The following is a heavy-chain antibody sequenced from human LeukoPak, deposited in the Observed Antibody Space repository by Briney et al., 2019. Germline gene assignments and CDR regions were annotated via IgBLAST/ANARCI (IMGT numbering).Heavy chain of an antibody. J-gene: IGHJ5*02. D-gene: IGHD5-18*01. Sequence: KPSGTLSLTCTVSGGSISSYYWSWIRQPAGKGLEWIGRIYTSGSTNYNPSLKSRVTMSVDTSKNQFSLKLSSVTAADTAVYYCARETRGYSYGYLFGDWFGPWGQGTLVTVSS. CDR1: GGSISSYY. CDR2: IYTSGST. CDR3: ARETRGYSYGYLFGDWFGP. V-gene: IGHV4-4*07.